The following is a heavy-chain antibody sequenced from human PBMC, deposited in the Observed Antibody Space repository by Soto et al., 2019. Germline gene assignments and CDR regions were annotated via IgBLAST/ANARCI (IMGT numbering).Heavy chain of an antibody. CDR1: GFTFSSYG. Sequence: QVQLVESGGGVVQPGRSLRLSCAASGFTFSSYGMHWVRQAPGKGLEWVAVISYDGSNKYYADSVKGRFTISRDNSKNTLYLQMNSLRAEDTAVYYCAKDRHYDFWSGSSMDVWGQGTTVTVSS. J-gene: IGHJ6*02. D-gene: IGHD3-3*01. V-gene: IGHV3-30*18. CDR3: AKDRHYDFWSGSSMDV. CDR2: ISYDGSNK.